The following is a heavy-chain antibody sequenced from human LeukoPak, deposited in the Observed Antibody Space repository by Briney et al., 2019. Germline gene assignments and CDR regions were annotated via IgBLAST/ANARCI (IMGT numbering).Heavy chain of an antibody. CDR3: VKDSPDGDYANWFDP. CDR2: ISSNGGST. Sequence: PGGSLRLSCVASGFTFSHSWMTWVRQAPGKGLEYVSAISSNGGSTYYADSVKGRFTISRDNSKNTLYLQMSSLRAEDTAVYYCVKDSPDGDYANWFDPWGQGTLVTVSS. V-gene: IGHV3-64D*06. D-gene: IGHD4-17*01. J-gene: IGHJ5*02. CDR1: GFTFSHSW.